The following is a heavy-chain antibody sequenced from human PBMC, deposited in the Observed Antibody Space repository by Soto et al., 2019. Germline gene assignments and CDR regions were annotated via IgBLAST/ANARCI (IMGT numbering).Heavy chain of an antibody. D-gene: IGHD4-17*01. CDR2: ITASGDDT. V-gene: IGHV3-23*01. Sequence: EVQLLESGGGLVQPGGSPRLSCAASGFTFNRYVMRWVRQAPGKGLEWVSGITASGDDTYYADSVKGRFTTSTDNSKNTLYLQMNGLRAEDTAVYFCASRSHSSYYMDVWGEGTTVTVSS. J-gene: IGHJ6*03. CDR1: GFTFNRYV. CDR3: ASRSHSSYYMDV.